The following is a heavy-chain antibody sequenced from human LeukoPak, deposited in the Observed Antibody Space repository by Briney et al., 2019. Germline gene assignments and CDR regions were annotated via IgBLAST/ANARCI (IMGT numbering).Heavy chain of an antibody. CDR3: AHSGAAGNFDY. D-gene: IGHD6-13*01. CDR2: IYWDDDK. Sequence: NESGPTLVKPTQTLTLTCTFSGLSLSTTGVGVGWIRQPPGKALEWLALIYWDDDKRYSPSLKSRLTITKDTSKNQVVLKMTNMDPVDTATYYCAHSGAAGNFDYWGQGTLVTVSS. V-gene: IGHV2-5*02. CDR1: GLSLSTTGVG. J-gene: IGHJ4*02.